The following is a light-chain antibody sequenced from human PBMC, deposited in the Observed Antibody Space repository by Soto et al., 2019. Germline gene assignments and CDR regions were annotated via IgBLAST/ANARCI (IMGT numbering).Light chain of an antibody. CDR2: SNN. CDR1: SSKIGKNS. Sequence: QSVLTQSPSASGPPGQRVTIPCSGSSSKIGKNSVYWYQQFPGTAPKLLIYSNNKRPSGVPDRFSASKSGTSASLAISGLRSEDEADYYCAAWDDGLNGYVFGTGTKVTVL. J-gene: IGLJ1*01. V-gene: IGLV1-47*02. CDR3: AAWDDGLNGYV.